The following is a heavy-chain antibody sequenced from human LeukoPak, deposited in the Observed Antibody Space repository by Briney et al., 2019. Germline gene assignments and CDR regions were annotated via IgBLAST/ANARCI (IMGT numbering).Heavy chain of an antibody. J-gene: IGHJ4*02. V-gene: IGHV1-2*06. Sequence: GASVKVSCKASGYTFTGYYMRWVRQAPGQGLEWMGRINPNSGGTNYAQKFQARVTMTRDTSISTAYMELSRLRSDDTAVYYCARTWRYCSGGSCYTWDYWGQGTLVTVSS. CDR1: GYTFTGYY. CDR2: INPNSGGT. CDR3: ARTWRYCSGGSCYTWDY. D-gene: IGHD2-15*01.